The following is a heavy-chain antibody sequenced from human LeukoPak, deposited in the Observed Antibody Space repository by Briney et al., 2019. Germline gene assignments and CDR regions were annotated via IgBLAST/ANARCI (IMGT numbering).Heavy chain of an antibody. Sequence: PGGSLRLSCAASGFTFSSYWMHWVRQAPGKGLVWVSRINSDGSSTSYADSVKGRFTIYRDNAKNTLYLQMNSLRAEDTAVYYCARVVGVWILAVAGSGAFDIWGQGTMVTVSS. CDR1: GFTFSSYW. V-gene: IGHV3-74*01. J-gene: IGHJ3*02. CDR3: ARVVGVWILAVAGSGAFDI. CDR2: INSDGSST. D-gene: IGHD6-19*01.